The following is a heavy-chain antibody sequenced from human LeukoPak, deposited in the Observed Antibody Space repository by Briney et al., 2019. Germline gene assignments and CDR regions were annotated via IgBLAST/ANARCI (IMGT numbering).Heavy chain of an antibody. D-gene: IGHD6-6*01. J-gene: IGHJ4*02. CDR2: IYYSGST. V-gene: IGHV4-59*01. CDR3: ARSTHSSSSNVDFDY. Sequence: SETLSLTCTVSGGSISSYYWSWIRQPPGKGLEWIGYIYYSGSTNYNPSLKSRVTISVDTSKNQFSLKLSSVTAADTAVYYCARSTHSSSSNVDFDYWGQGTLVTVSS. CDR1: GGSISSYY.